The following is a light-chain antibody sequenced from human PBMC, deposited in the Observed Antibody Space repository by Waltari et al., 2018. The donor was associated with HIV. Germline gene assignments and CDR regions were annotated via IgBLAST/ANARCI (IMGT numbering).Light chain of an antibody. Sequence: YELTQAPSVSVEPGRTARITGGGANIGSQHVHWYQQSPGQAPLLVISEDSSRPSGISDKFSGSKSATTATLTISGVEVGDEADYLGQMWVNDRPVFGGGTKLTVL. CDR1: NIGSQH. CDR3: QMWVNDRPV. CDR2: EDS. V-gene: IGLV3-21*03. J-gene: IGLJ3*02.